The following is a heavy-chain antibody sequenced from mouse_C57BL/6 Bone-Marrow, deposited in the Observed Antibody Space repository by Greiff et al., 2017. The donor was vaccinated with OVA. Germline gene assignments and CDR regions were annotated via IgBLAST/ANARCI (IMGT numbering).Heavy chain of an antibody. CDR1: GYSIPSGYY. Sequence: EVKLEESGPGLVKPSQSLSLTCSVTGYSIPSGYYWNWIRQFPGNKLEWMGYISYDGSNNYNPSLKNRISITRDTSKNQFFLKLNSVTTEDTATYYCARNDGYYRYAMDYWGQGTSVTVSS. D-gene: IGHD2-3*01. CDR2: ISYDGSN. J-gene: IGHJ4*01. V-gene: IGHV3-6*01. CDR3: ARNDGYYRYAMDY.